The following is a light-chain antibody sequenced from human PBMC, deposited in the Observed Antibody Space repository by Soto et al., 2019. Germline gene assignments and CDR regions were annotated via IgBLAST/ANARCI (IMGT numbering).Light chain of an antibody. CDR1: QSVGSNY. J-gene: IGKJ1*01. Sequence: EIVLTQSPGTLSLSPGERATLSCRASQSVGSNYLAWYQQKPGQAPRLLIYIASGRAAGIPDRFSGSGSGTDFTLTISRVEPEDFAVYYSQQYGTSPWTFGQGTKVEIK. CDR3: QQYGTSPWT. V-gene: IGKV3-20*01. CDR2: IAS.